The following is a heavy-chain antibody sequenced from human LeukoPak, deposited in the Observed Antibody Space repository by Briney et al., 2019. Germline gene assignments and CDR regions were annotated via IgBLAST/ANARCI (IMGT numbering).Heavy chain of an antibody. V-gene: IGHV4-34*01. CDR1: GGSFSGYY. CDR2: INHSGST. Sequence: SETPSLTCAVYGGSFSGYYWSWIRQPPGKGLEWIGEINHSGSTNYNPSLKSRVTISVDTSKNQFSLKLSSVTAADTAVYYCARGLIRYGFWSGYYPPYYYYGMDVWGQGTTDTVSS. J-gene: IGHJ6*02. CDR3: ARGLIRYGFWSGYYPPYYYYGMDV. D-gene: IGHD3-3*01.